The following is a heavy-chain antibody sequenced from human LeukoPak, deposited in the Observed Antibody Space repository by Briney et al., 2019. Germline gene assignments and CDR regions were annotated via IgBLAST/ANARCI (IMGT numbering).Heavy chain of an antibody. D-gene: IGHD3-10*01. CDR3: ARAWYYGSGSYYYYYYYMDV. V-gene: IGHV3-21*01. CDR2: ISRSSAYI. J-gene: IGHJ6*03. Sequence: GGSLRLSCAASGFTLSSYSMNWVRQAPGKGLEWVSSISRSSAYIYYADSVKGRFTISRDNAKNSLYLQMNSLRAEDTAVYYCARAWYYGSGSYYYYYYYMDVWGKGPTVTVSS. CDR1: GFTLSSYS.